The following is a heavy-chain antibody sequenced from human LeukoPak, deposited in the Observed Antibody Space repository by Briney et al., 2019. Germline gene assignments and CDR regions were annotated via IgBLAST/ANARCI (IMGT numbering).Heavy chain of an antibody. CDR1: GFTFSDYY. D-gene: IGHD3-10*01. V-gene: IGHV3-11*01. CDR3: ARAKPKNMVRGLIMRRESRYYFDY. CDR2: TSSSGSTI. Sequence: GGSLRLSCAASGFTFSDYYMSWIRQAPGKGLKWVSYTSSSGSTIYYADSVKGRFTISRDNAKNSLYLQMNSLRAEDTAVYYCARAKPKNMVRGLIMRRESRYYFDYWGQGTLVTVSS. J-gene: IGHJ4*02.